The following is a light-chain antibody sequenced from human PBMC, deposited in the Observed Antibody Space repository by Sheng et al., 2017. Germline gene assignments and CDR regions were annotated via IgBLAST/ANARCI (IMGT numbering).Light chain of an antibody. J-gene: IGKJ1*01. Sequence: DIQLTQSPSSLSASVGDRVTITCRASQDISRYLAWYQQRPGKAPKLLIYAASTLQSGVPSRFSGSGSGTDFALTIGSLQPEDVGTYYCQKYNAAPRTFGQGTKVEI. CDR2: AAS. CDR1: QDISRY. V-gene: IGKV1-27*01. CDR3: QKYNAAPRT.